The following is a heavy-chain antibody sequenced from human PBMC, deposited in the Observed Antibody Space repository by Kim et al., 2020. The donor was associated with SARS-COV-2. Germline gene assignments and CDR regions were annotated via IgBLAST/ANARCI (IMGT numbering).Heavy chain of an antibody. J-gene: IGHJ4*02. CDR2: IIGSGTTI. V-gene: IGHV3-48*03. Sequence: GGSLRLSCTASGFTFSSYEMNWVRQAPGKGLEWVSYIIGSGTTIYYADSVRGRFTISRDNDKNSLFLQMNSLRAGDTAVYYCARGPIYSPFDYWGQGTLVTVSS. D-gene: IGHD4-4*01. CDR1: GFTFSSYE. CDR3: ARGPIYSPFDY.